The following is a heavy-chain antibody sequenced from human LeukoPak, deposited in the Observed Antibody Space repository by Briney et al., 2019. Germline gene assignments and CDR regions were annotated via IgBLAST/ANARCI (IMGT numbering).Heavy chain of an antibody. CDR2: INHSGST. CDR1: GGSFSGYY. J-gene: IGHJ6*02. Sequence: SETLSLTCAVYGGSFSGYYWSWIRQPPGKGLEWIGEINHSGSTNYNPSLKSRVTISVDTPKNQFSLKLSSVTAADTAVYYCARAPLRTYDSWSGYSYGMDVWGQGTTVTVSS. V-gene: IGHV4-34*01. CDR3: ARAPLRTYDSWSGYSYGMDV. D-gene: IGHD3-3*01.